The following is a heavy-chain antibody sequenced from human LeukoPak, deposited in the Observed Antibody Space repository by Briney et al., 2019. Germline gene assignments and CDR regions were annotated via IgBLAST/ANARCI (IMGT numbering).Heavy chain of an antibody. CDR1: GGSISSSSYY. V-gene: IGHV4-39*07. D-gene: IGHD2-15*01. J-gene: IGHJ4*02. CDR3: AREYSWYYFDY. CDR2: IYYSGST. Sequence: PSETLSLTCTVSGGSISSSSYYWGWIRQPPGKGLEWIGSIYYSGSTYYNPSLKGRVTISVDKSKNQFSLKLSSVTAADTAVYYCAREYSWYYFDYWGQGTLVTVSS.